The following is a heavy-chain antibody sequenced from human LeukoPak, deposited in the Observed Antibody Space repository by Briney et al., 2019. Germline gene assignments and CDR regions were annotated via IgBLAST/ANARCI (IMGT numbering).Heavy chain of an antibody. Sequence: GGSLRLSCAASGFTFSSYGMHWVRQAPGKGLEWVAVISYDGNNKFYADSVKGRFTISRDNSKNTLDLQMNSLRAEDTAVYYCAKGHYYDSSGQYSYVGYWGQGTLVTVSS. V-gene: IGHV3-30*18. CDR1: GFTFSSYG. J-gene: IGHJ4*02. CDR2: ISYDGNNK. CDR3: AKGHYYDSSGQYSYVGY. D-gene: IGHD3-22*01.